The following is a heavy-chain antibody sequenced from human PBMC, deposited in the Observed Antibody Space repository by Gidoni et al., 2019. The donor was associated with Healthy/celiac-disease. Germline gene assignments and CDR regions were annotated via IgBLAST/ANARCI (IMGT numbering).Heavy chain of an antibody. V-gene: IGHV1-46*01. CDR3: ARDLSSSSSWLAFDC. D-gene: IGHD6-13*01. CDR2: INPSGGST. CDR1: GYTFTRYF. Sequence: HVQLVQTGAEVKKPRSSVKVSCESSGYTFTRYFMHWVRQASGQGLEWRGIINPSGGSTSYAHKVQGRGTMTRDTSTSTVYMELSSLRLEDTAVYYCARDLSSSSSWLAFDCWGQGTLVTVSS. J-gene: IGHJ4*02.